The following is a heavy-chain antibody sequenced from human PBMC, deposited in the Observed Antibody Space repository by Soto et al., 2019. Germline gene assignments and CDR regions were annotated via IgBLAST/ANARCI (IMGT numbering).Heavy chain of an antibody. CDR2: INSDGSST. CDR1: GFTFSSYW. D-gene: IGHD6-19*01. J-gene: IGHJ4*02. CDR3: ARGTRSSGWYLFGY. V-gene: IGHV3-74*01. Sequence: VGSLRLSCAASGFTFSSYWMHWVRQAPGKGLVWVSRINSDGSSTSYADSVKGRFTISRDNAKNTLYLQMNSLRAEGTAVYYCARGTRSSGWYLFGYWGQGTLVTVSS.